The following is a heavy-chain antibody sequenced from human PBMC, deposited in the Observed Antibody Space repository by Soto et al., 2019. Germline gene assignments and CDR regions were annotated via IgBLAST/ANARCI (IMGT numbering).Heavy chain of an antibody. CDR2: ICYSGST. D-gene: IGHD2-15*01. Sequence: TLSLRCSVSGGSSSGVGCYWSWFRKQPGKGLEWIGYICYSGSTYYNTSLKSRVTISVDTSKNQLSLKLSSVTAAAKAVYYGARRSTLTAPFDVWAQGTLVTVSS. CDR3: ARRSTLTAPFDV. V-gene: IGHV4-31*03. J-gene: IGHJ4*02. CDR1: GGSSSGVGCY.